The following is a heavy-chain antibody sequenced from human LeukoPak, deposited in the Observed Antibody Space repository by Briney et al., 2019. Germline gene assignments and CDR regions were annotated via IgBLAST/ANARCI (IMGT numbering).Heavy chain of an antibody. Sequence: PGGSLRLSCAASGFTFSSYWMHWVRQAPGKGLMWASRVNTDGSHTNYADSVKGRFTISRDNAKNTLYLQMNSLRAEDTAIYYCARGDLTFWGFPHWGQGALVTVSS. CDR2: VNTDGSHT. CDR3: ARGDLTFWGFPH. J-gene: IGHJ4*02. V-gene: IGHV3-74*01. CDR1: GFTFSSYW. D-gene: IGHD7-27*01.